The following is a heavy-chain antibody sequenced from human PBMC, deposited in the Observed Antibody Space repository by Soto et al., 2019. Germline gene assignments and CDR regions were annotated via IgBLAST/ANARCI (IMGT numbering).Heavy chain of an antibody. CDR3: ARDLFWYSGSYHGH. J-gene: IGHJ4*02. Sequence: PGGSLRLSCAASGFTVSSNYMSWVRQAPGKGLEWVSVIYSGGSTYYADSVKGRFTTSRDSSKNTLYLQMNSLRAEDTAVYYCARDLFWYSGSYHGHWGQGTLVTVSS. CDR1: GFTVSSNY. V-gene: IGHV3-53*01. D-gene: IGHD1-26*01. CDR2: IYSGGST.